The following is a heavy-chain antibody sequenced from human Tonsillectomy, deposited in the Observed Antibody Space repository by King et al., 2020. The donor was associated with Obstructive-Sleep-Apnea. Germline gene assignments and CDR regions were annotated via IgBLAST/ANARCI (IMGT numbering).Heavy chain of an antibody. J-gene: IGHJ5*02. D-gene: IGHD2-21*01. CDR2: IEYDGSEV. V-gene: IGHV3-7*03. Sequence: QLVQSGGDLVQPGGSLRLSCAASGFTFSSYWMTWVRQAPGRGLEWLGNIEYDGSEVYYPDSVKGRFTISRDNTKNSLYLQMYSLTVEDTAVYYCARDHIYTWGAFDPWGQGTLVTVSS. CDR3: ARDHIYTWGAFDP. CDR1: GFTFSSYW.